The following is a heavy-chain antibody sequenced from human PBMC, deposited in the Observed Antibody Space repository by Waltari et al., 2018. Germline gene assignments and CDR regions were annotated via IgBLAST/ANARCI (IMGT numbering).Heavy chain of an antibody. Sequence: QVQLQESGPGLVKPSQTLSLTCTVSGGSISSGSYYWSWIRQPAGKGLEWIGRIYTSGRTNYNPSLKSRVTISVDTSKNQFSLKLSSVTAADTAVYYCAGFYRVYGMDVWGQGTTVTVSS. J-gene: IGHJ6*02. CDR2: IYTSGRT. CDR3: AGFYRVYGMDV. CDR1: GGSISSGSYY. V-gene: IGHV4-61*02. D-gene: IGHD6-13*01.